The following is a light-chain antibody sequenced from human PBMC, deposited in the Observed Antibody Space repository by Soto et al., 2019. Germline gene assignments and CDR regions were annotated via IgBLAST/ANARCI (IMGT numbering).Light chain of an antibody. CDR2: GAS. CDR3: QQYNNWPPWT. J-gene: IGKJ1*01. CDR1: QSVGSN. V-gene: IGKV3-15*01. Sequence: EIVMTQSPAILSVSPGERATLSCRASQSVGSNLAWYLQKPGQAPRLLIYGASTRATGIPARFSGSGSGTEFILTISSLQSEDFAVYYCQQYNNWPPWTFGQGTKVEIK.